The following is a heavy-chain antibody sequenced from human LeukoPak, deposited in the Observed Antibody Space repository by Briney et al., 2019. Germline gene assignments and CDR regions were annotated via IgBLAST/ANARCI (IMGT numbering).Heavy chain of an antibody. Sequence: SETLFLTCAVSGHSISSGYYWGWIRQPPGKGLEWKGSLYHIGSTYYKPSIESGVTIAVDTSKNQFSLELSSVAAADTAVYYCARHGGVITFGGVIVLYYFDYWGQGTLGTVSS. V-gene: IGHV4-38-2*01. J-gene: IGHJ4*02. CDR3: ARHGGVITFGGVIVLYYFDY. D-gene: IGHD3-16*02. CDR1: GHSISSGYY. CDR2: LYHIGST.